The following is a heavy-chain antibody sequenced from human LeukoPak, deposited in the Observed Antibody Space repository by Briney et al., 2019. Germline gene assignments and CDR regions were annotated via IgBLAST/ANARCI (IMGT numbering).Heavy chain of an antibody. D-gene: IGHD5-24*01. J-gene: IGHJ4*02. CDR1: GFTFRSYS. Sequence: GGSLRLSCAASGFTFRSYSMNWVRQAPGKGLEWVAHIKEDGTETYYVDSVKGRFTISRDNAKNSLYLQMNSLRVEDTAVYYCAKEGRSLQTYWGQGTLVTVSS. CDR3: AKEGRSLQTY. CDR2: IKEDGTET. V-gene: IGHV3-7*03.